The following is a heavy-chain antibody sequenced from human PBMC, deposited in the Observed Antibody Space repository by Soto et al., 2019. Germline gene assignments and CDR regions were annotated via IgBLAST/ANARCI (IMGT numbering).Heavy chain of an antibody. CDR3: ARHNYGSGSTYFDY. J-gene: IGHJ4*02. CDR1: GGSISGGNYY. D-gene: IGHD3-10*01. Sequence: SETLSLTCTVSGGSISGGNYYWSWIRQHPGKGLEWIGYIYYSGSTYYNPSLKSRVTISVDTSKNQFSLKLNSMTAADTAVYYCARHNYGSGSTYFDYWGQGTLVTVSS. CDR2: IYYSGST. V-gene: IGHV4-31*03.